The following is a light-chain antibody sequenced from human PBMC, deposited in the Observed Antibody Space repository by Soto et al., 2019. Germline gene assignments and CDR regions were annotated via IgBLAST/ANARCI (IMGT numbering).Light chain of an antibody. CDR1: QSVFSN. Sequence: EVVLSQSPGTLSLSPGERATLSCRASQSVFSNLAWYQQTPGQAPRLLIYGASTRATGIPARFSGTGSGTDFTLTISSLEPEDFAVYYCHHRSNWPGTFGQGTKVAIK. V-gene: IGKV3-11*01. CDR2: GAS. CDR3: HHRSNWPGT. J-gene: IGKJ1*01.